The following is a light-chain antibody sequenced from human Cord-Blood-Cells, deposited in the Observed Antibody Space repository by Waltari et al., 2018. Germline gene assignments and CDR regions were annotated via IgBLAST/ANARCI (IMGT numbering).Light chain of an antibody. J-gene: IGKJ1*01. CDR1: QSVLYSSNNKNY. CDR3: QQYYSTWT. V-gene: IGKV4-1*01. CDR2: WAS. Sequence: DIVLTQSPYSLAVSLGERATINCKSSQSVLYSSNNKNYLAWSQQKPGQPPKLLIYWASTRESGVPDRFSGSGSGTDFTLTISSLQAEDVAVYYCQQYYSTWTFGQGTKVEIK.